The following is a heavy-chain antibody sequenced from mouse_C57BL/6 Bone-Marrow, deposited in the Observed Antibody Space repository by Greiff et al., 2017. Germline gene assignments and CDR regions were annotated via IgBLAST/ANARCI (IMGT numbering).Heavy chain of an antibody. J-gene: IGHJ3*01. D-gene: IGHD2-3*01. Sequence: LVRPGSSVKMSCKSFGYSFTSYGINWVKQRPGQGLEWIGYIHIGNGYTEYNEKFKGKATLTSDTSSSTAYMQLSSLTSEDSAIYFCASGGWLLPWFAYWGQGTLVTVSA. CDR2: IHIGNGYT. CDR1: GYSFTSYG. V-gene: IGHV1-58*01. CDR3: ASGGWLLPWFAY.